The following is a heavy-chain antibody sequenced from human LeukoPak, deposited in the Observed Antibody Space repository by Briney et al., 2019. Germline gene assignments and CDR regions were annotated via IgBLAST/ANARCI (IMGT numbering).Heavy chain of an antibody. V-gene: IGHV4-39*01. Sequence: PSEILSLTCTVSGASISSSSYYWGWIRQPPGKGLEWIGSIYYSGSTYYNPSLKSRVTISVDTSKNQFSLKLSSVTAADTAVYYCARLGGSYLAPFDYWGQGTLVTVSS. CDR1: GASISSSSYY. CDR2: IYYSGST. D-gene: IGHD1-26*01. CDR3: ARLGGSYLAPFDY. J-gene: IGHJ4*02.